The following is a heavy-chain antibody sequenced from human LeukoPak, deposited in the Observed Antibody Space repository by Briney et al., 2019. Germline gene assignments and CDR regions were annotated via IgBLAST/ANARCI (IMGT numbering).Heavy chain of an antibody. CDR2: KYYSGSA. J-gene: IGHJ3*01. CDR1: GVSVSDGRYY. Sequence: PSETLSLTCNVSGVSVSDGRYYWTWIRQHPGKGLEWIGYKYYSGSAKYNPSLKSRLTISIDTSKNQFSLQLSSVTAAGTATYYCATPYCSSISCLDVFNVWGQGTRVTVSS. D-gene: IGHD2-2*01. CDR3: ATPYCSSISCLDVFNV. V-gene: IGHV4-31*03.